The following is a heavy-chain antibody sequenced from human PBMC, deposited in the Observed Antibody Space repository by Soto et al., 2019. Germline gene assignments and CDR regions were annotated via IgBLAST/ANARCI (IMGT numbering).Heavy chain of an antibody. CDR3: ARGGLEPFDY. D-gene: IGHD1-1*01. J-gene: IGHJ4*02. V-gene: IGHV3-74*01. CDR2: INDYGTTI. Sequence: EVQLVESGGGLVQSGGSLRLSCAASGFTLGNYWMHWVRQAPGKGLVWVSRINDYGTTIYYAESVEGRFIISRDDAKSEVYLQMNNVRAEDSAVYYGARGGLEPFDYWGQGALFTVSS. CDR1: GFTLGNYW.